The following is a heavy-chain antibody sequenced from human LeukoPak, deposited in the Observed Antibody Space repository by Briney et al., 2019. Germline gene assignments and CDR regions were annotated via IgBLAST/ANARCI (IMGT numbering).Heavy chain of an antibody. D-gene: IGHD3-10*01. V-gene: IGHV4-39*07. CDR1: GASISSGSNY. Sequence: KTSETLSLTCSVSGASISSGSNYWGWIRQPPGKGLEWIGSIHHSESTYYNPSLKSRVTISVDTSKNQFSLKLSSVTAADTAVYYCARDATGMGNYFNYWGQGTLVTVSS. J-gene: IGHJ4*02. CDR2: IHHSEST. CDR3: ARDATGMGNYFNY.